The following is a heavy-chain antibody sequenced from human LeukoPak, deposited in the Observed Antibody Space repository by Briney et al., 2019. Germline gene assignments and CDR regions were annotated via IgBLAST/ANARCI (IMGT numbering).Heavy chain of an antibody. CDR3: AKKALVGATWAAFDI. J-gene: IGHJ3*02. CDR2: ISGSGGST. CDR1: GFTFSSYA. V-gene: IGHV3-23*01. D-gene: IGHD1-26*01. Sequence: GRSLRLSCAASGFTFSSYAMSWVRRAPGKGLEWVSAISGSGGSTYYADSVKGRFTISRDNSKNTLYLQMNSLGAEDTAVYYCAKKALVGATWAAFDIWGQGTMVTVSS.